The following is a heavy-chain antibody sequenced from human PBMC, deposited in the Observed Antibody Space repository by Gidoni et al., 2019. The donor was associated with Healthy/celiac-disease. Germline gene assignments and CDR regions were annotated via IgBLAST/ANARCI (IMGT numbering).Heavy chain of an antibody. D-gene: IGHD6-13*01. CDR2: IYYSGST. CDR1: GGSISSSSYY. J-gene: IGHJ4*02. Sequence: QLQLQESGPGLVKPSETLSLTCTVSGGSISSSSYYWGWIRQPPGKGLEWIGSIYYSGSTYYNPSLKSRVTISVDTSKNQFSLKLSSVTAADTAVYYCAGGEGSSSWYELFDYWGQGTLVTVSS. V-gene: IGHV4-39*01. CDR3: AGGEGSSSWYELFDY.